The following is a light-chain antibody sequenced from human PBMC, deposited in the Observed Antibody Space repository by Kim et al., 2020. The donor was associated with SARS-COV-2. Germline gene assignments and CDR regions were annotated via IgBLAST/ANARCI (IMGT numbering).Light chain of an antibody. CDR3: SAWDSSLSIWV. V-gene: IGLV10-54*01. Sequence: QAGLTQPPSVSKDLRQTATLTCTGNSNNVGYQGAVWLQQHQGHPPKLLSYRDNSRPSGISDRLSASRSENTASLTITGLQPEDEADYYCSAWDSSLSIWVFCEGTHLTVL. CDR1: SNNVGYQG. CDR2: RDN. J-gene: IGLJ3*02.